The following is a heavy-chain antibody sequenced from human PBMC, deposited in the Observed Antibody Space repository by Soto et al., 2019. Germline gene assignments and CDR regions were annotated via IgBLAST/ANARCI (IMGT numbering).Heavy chain of an antibody. J-gene: IGHJ4*02. CDR1: GFTFSRYS. D-gene: IGHD3-22*01. V-gene: IGHV3-30-3*01. CDR3: SRAPFDSSGYFGY. Sequence: QVQLVESGGGVVQPGRSLRLSCAASGFTFSRYSMHWVRQAPGKGLEWVAAISYDETNESYADSVKGRFTISRDTSKNTLIVQMNSLRPEDTPVYFCSRAPFDSSGYFGYWGQGALVTVSS. CDR2: ISYDETNE.